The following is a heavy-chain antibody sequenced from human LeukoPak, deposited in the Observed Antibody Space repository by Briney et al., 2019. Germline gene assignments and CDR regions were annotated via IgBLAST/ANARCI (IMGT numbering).Heavy chain of an antibody. V-gene: IGHV3-23*01. Sequence: GGSLRVSCAGSGFTLSSHPMSWVRPPPGKGLEWVSAISDTGATTYDADSVKGRFTISRNNSRSTLYLQMNSLRAEDTALYYCAKDTSIGRYCTNGVCFPFDYWGQGTLVTVS. CDR1: GFTLSSHP. CDR3: AKDTSIGRYCTNGVCFPFDY. CDR2: ISDTGATT. J-gene: IGHJ4*02. D-gene: IGHD2-8*01.